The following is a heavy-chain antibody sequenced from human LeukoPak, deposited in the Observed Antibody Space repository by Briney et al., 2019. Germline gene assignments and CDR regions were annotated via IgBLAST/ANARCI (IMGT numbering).Heavy chain of an antibody. CDR2: IYPGDSGT. J-gene: IGHJ4*02. Sequence: GESLKISCKGSGYTFTTYWIGWVRQMTDKGLEWMGIIYPGDSGTKYSPSFQGQVTISADKSISTAYLQWSSLKASDTAMYYCARRSDGYNFRHLDYWGQGTLVTVSS. CDR1: GYTFTTYW. V-gene: IGHV5-51*01. D-gene: IGHD5-24*01. CDR3: ARRSDGYNFRHLDY.